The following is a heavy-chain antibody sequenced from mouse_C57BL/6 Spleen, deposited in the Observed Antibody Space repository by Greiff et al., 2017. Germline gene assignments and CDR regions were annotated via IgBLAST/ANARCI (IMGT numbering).Heavy chain of an antibody. Sequence: EVQLVESEGGLVQPGSSMKLSCTASGFTFSDYYMAWVRQVPEKGLEWVANINYDGSSTYYLDSLKSRFIISRDNAKHILYLQMSSLKSEDTATSYCAREGTGNYFDYWGQGTTLTVSS. CDR1: GFTFSDYY. J-gene: IGHJ2*01. CDR3: AREGTGNYFDY. V-gene: IGHV5-16*01. CDR2: INYDGSST. D-gene: IGHD4-1*01.